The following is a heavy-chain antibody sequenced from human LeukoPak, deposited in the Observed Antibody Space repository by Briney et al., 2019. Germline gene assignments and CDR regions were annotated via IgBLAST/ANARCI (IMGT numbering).Heavy chain of an antibody. D-gene: IGHD3-22*01. CDR2: ISGSGGST. V-gene: IGHV3-23*01. CDR3: ARDQASDYYDTSGYYYGFFDY. J-gene: IGHJ4*02. Sequence: GGSLRLSCAAAGFTFSSYGMSWVRQAPGKGLEWVSAISGSGGSTYYADSVKGRFTISRDSSKNTLSLQMHSLRAEDTAVYYCARDQASDYYDTSGYYYGFFDYWGQGTLVTVSS. CDR1: GFTFSSYG.